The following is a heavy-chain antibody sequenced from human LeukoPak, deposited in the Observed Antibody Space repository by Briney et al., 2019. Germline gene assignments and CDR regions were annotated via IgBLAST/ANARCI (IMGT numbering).Heavy chain of an antibody. Sequence: SETLSLTCAVSGYSISSGYYWGWIRQPPGKGLEWIGSIYYSGSTYYNPSLKSRVTISVDTSKNQFSLKLSSVTAADTAVYYCARGERGYSYGVDYWGQGTLVTVSS. D-gene: IGHD5-18*01. V-gene: IGHV4-38-2*01. CDR1: GYSISSGYY. J-gene: IGHJ4*02. CDR2: IYYSGST. CDR3: ARGERGYSYGVDY.